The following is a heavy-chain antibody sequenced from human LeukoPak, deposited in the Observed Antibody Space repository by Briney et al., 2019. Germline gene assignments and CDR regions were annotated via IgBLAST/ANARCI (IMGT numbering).Heavy chain of an antibody. Sequence: ASVKVSCKASGYTFTSYAMHWVRQAPGQRLEWMGWINAGNGNTKYSQKFQGRVTITRDTSASTAYMELSSLRSEDTAVYYCARESMTTVTSYYFDYWGQGTLVTVSS. V-gene: IGHV1-3*01. CDR1: GYTFTSYA. D-gene: IGHD4-17*01. CDR3: ARESMTTVTSYYFDY. CDR2: INAGNGNT. J-gene: IGHJ4*02.